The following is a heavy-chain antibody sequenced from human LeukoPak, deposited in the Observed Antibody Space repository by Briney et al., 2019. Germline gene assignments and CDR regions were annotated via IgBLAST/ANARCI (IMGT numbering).Heavy chain of an antibody. CDR3: ASRWAPRDWEPDAFDI. CDR2: ISSSGNTI. CDR1: GFTFSDYY. Sequence: PGGSLRLSCAASGFTFSDYYMSWIRQAPGKGLEWVSYISSSGNTIYYADSVKGRFTVSRDNAKNSLYLKMNSLRAEDTAVYYCASRWAPRDWEPDAFDIWGQGTMVTVSS. V-gene: IGHV3-11*04. D-gene: IGHD1-14*01. J-gene: IGHJ3*02.